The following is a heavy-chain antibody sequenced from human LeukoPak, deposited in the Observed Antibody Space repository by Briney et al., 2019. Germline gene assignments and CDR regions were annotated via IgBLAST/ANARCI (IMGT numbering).Heavy chain of an antibody. Sequence: TGGSLRLSCAASGFTFSSYAMSWVRQVPGKGLEWVSAISGSGGSTYYADSVKGRFTISRDNSKNTLYLQMNSLRAEDTAVYYCAKGSAYVATRGVIIGYYFDYWGQGTLVTVSS. J-gene: IGHJ4*02. D-gene: IGHD3-10*01. CDR2: ISGSGGST. CDR3: AKGSAYVATRGVIIGYYFDY. CDR1: GFTFSSYA. V-gene: IGHV3-23*01.